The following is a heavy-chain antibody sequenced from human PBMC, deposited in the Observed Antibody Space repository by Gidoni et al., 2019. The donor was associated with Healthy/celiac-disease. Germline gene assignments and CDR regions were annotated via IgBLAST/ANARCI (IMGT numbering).Heavy chain of an antibody. CDR3: ARSKDFDY. V-gene: IGHV4-39*01. Sequence: QLQLQESGPGLGKPSETLSLTCPVSGGSISSSSYYWGWIRQPPGRGLEWIGSIYYSGSTYYNPSLKSRVTISVDTSKNQFSLKLSSVTAADTAVYYCARSKDFDYWGQGTLVTVSS. CDR1: GGSISSSSYY. CDR2: IYYSGST. J-gene: IGHJ4*02.